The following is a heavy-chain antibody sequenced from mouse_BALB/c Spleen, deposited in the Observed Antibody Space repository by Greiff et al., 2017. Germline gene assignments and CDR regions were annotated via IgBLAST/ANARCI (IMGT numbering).Heavy chain of an antibody. Sequence: EVMLVESGGGLVKPGGSLKLSCAASGFTFSSYAMSWVRQTPEKRLEWVASISSGGSTYYPDSVKGRFTISRDNARNILYLQMSSLRSEDTAMYYCARGRSAYGYDAAYWGQGTLVTVSA. CDR3: ARGRSAYGYDAAY. D-gene: IGHD2-2*01. V-gene: IGHV5-6-5*01. CDR1: GFTFSSYA. J-gene: IGHJ3*01. CDR2: ISSGGST.